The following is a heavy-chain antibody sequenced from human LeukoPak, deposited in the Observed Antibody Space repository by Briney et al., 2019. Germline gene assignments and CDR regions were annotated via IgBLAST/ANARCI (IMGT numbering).Heavy chain of an antibody. V-gene: IGHV4-39*07. CDR1: GGSISSSSYY. Sequence: SETLSLTCTVSGGSISSSSYYWGWIRQPPGKGLEWIGSIYYSGSTNYNPSLKSRVTISVDKSKNQFSLKLSSVTAADTAVYYCARDPGGDSGSYYGFDYWGQGTLVTVSS. CDR2: IYYSGST. CDR3: ARDPGGDSGSYYGFDY. D-gene: IGHD1-26*01. J-gene: IGHJ4*02.